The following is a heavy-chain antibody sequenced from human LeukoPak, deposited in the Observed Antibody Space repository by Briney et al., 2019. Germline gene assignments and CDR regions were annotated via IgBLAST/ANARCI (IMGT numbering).Heavy chain of an antibody. J-gene: IGHJ3*02. CDR3: ASPTLVVVAADAFDI. Sequence: GGSLRLSCAASGFTFSSYAMSWVRQAPGKGLEWVSAISGSGGSTYYADSVKGRFTISRDNSKNTLYLQMNSLRAEDTAVYYCASPTLVVVAADAFDIWGQGTVVTVSS. V-gene: IGHV3-23*01. CDR2: ISGSGGST. CDR1: GFTFSSYA. D-gene: IGHD2-15*01.